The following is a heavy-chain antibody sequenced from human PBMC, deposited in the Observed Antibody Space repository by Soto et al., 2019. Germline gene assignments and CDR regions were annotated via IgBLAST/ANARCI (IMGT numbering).Heavy chain of an antibody. CDR1: GFTFSSYA. D-gene: IGHD3-3*01. Sequence: GGSLRLSCAASGFTFSSYAMSWVRQAPGKGLEWVSAISGSGGSTYYADSVKGRFTISRVNSKNTLYLQMNSLRAEDTAVYYCAKDLLTYYDFWSGYSSTFDYWGQGTLVTVSS. J-gene: IGHJ4*02. V-gene: IGHV3-23*01. CDR3: AKDLLTYYDFWSGYSSTFDY. CDR2: ISGSGGST.